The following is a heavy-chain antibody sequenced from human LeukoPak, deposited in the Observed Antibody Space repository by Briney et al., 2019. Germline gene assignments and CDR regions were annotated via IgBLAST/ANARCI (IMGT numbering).Heavy chain of an antibody. D-gene: IGHD6-19*01. J-gene: IGHJ4*02. CDR3: ARYSSGFDY. Sequence: GGSLRLSCAASGFTFSHYGMNWVRQAPGKGLEWVSSITSGSSYIYYADSVKGRFTISRDNAKNSLYLQMNSLRAEDTAVYYCARYSSGFDYWGQGTLVTVSS. CDR2: ITSGSSYI. CDR1: GFTFSHYG. V-gene: IGHV3-21*01.